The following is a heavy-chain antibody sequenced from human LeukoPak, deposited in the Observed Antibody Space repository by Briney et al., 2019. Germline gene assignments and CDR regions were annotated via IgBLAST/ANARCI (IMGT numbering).Heavy chain of an antibody. J-gene: IGHJ4*02. Sequence: PETLSLTCAVYGGSFSNYYWSWIRQPPGKGLEWIGELNYSGSTNYNPSLKSRVTISVDTSKNQFSLKLSSVTAADTAVYYCASRGYCSGGSCYRLPGSFDYGGQGTLVT. V-gene: IGHV4-34*01. CDR3: ASRGYCSGGSCYRLPGSFDY. CDR2: LNYSGST. D-gene: IGHD2-15*01. CDR1: GGSFSNYY.